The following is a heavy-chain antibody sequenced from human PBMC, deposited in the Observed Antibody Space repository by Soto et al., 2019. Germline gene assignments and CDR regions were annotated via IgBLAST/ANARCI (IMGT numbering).Heavy chain of an antibody. CDR1: GFTFSSYG. D-gene: IGHD5-12*01. V-gene: IGHV3-33*01. J-gene: IGHJ3*02. Sequence: VGSLRLSCAASGFTFSSYGMHWVRQAPGKGLEWVAVIWYDGSNKYYADSVKGRFTISRDNSKNTLYLQMNSLRAEDTAVYYCASEEGRWLHGNAFDIWGQGTMVTVSS. CDR3: ASEEGRWLHGNAFDI. CDR2: IWYDGSNK.